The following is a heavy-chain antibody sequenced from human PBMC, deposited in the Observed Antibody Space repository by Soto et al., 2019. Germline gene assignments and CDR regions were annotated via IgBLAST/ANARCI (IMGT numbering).Heavy chain of an antibody. D-gene: IGHD3-16*02. Sequence: LSLTCSVSGGSISSGGYYWSWIRQHPGKGLEWIGYIYYSGSTYYNPSLKSRVTISVDTSKNQFSLKLSSVTAADTAVYYCARSLQNYYYGMDVWGQGTTVTVS. V-gene: IGHV4-31*03. CDR1: GGSISSGGYY. CDR2: IYYSGST. J-gene: IGHJ6*02. CDR3: ARSLQNYYYGMDV.